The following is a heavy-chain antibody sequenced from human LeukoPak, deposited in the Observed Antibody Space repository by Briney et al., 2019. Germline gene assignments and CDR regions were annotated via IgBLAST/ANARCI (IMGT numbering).Heavy chain of an antibody. J-gene: IGHJ4*02. Sequence: GGSLRLSCAASGFTFRSYAIHWVRQAPGKGLEWVAVISYDGSDKYYADSVKGRFTISRDNAKNSLSLQMNSLRDEDTAVYYCARETPDSSSWTAFDFWGQGTLVTVSS. CDR3: ARETPDSSSWTAFDF. CDR1: GFTFRSYA. V-gene: IGHV3-30*04. CDR2: ISYDGSDK. D-gene: IGHD6-13*01.